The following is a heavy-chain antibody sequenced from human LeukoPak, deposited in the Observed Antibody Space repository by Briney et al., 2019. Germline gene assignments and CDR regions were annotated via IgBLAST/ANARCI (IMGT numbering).Heavy chain of an antibody. Sequence: GGSLRLSCAASGFTFSSYAMSWVRQAPGKGLKWVSAISGSGGSTYYADSVKGRFTISRDNSKNTLYLQMNSLRAEDTAVYYCAKSSHGGFYFDYWGQGTLVTVSS. J-gene: IGHJ4*02. CDR1: GFTFSSYA. V-gene: IGHV3-23*01. CDR2: ISGSGGST. D-gene: IGHD2-15*01. CDR3: AKSSHGGFYFDY.